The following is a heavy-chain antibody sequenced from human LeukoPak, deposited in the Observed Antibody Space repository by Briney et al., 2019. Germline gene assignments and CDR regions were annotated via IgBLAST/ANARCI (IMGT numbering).Heavy chain of an antibody. V-gene: IGHV1-24*01. D-gene: IGHD3-22*01. J-gene: IGHJ4*02. CDR2: FDPEDGET. Sequence: ASVKVSCKVSGYTLTELSMHWVRQAPGKGLEWMGGFDPEDGETIYAQKFQGRVTMTEDTSTDTAYMELSSLRSEATAVYYCATGGHYDSSGYFPIGYWGQGTLVTVSS. CDR1: GYTLTELS. CDR3: ATGGHYDSSGYFPIGY.